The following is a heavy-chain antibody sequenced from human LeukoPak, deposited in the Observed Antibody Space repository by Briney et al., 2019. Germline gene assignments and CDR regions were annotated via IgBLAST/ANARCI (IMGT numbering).Heavy chain of an antibody. CDR1: GGSISSGGYY. Sequence: SQTLSLTCTVSGGSISSGGYYWRWIRQHPGKGLEWIGYIYYSGSTYYNPSLKSQVTMSVDTSKNQFSLKLSSVTAADTAVYYCARARSSGWYVGAKKYYYYMDVWGKGTTVTVSS. CDR3: ARARSSGWYVGAKKYYYYMDV. V-gene: IGHV4-31*01. J-gene: IGHJ6*03. CDR2: IYYSGST. D-gene: IGHD6-19*01.